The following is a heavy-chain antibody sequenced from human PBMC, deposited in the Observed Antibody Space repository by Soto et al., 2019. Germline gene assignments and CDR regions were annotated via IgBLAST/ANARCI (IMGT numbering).Heavy chain of an antibody. CDR2: IYYSGSL. CDR3: ARDRPAAGSSFGFDP. J-gene: IGHJ5*02. Sequence: SETLSLTCIVSAGSISSTTYYWGWIRQPPGKGLEWIGYIYYSGSLNYNPSLKSRVTISVDTSKNQFSLKLSSVTAADTAVYYCARDRPAAGSSFGFDPWGQGTLVTVSS. CDR1: AGSISSTTYY. V-gene: IGHV4-39*07. D-gene: IGHD6-13*01.